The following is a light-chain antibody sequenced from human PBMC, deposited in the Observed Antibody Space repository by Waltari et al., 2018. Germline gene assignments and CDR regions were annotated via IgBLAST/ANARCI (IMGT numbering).Light chain of an antibody. J-gene: IGKJ1*01. V-gene: IGKV1-39*01. CDR1: QRISRF. Sequence: DIQMTQSPSSLSASVGDRVTITCRASQRISRFLNWYQQKPGTAPKLPIYGASNLQSGVPTRFIGSGSGTDFTLTISSLQPEDFATYYCQQSYDTWTFGQGTKVEI. CDR2: GAS. CDR3: QQSYDTWT.